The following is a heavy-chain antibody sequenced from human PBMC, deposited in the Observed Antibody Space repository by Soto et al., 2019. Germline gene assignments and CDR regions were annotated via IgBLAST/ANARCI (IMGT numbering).Heavy chain of an antibody. CDR1: GDTFTSYY. J-gene: IGHJ4*02. D-gene: IGHD2-21*02. V-gene: IGHV1-46*01. CDR2: INPSGGST. Sequence: ASLKVSCKSSGDTFTSYYMHWVRQAPGQGLEWMGIINPSGGSTSYAQKFQGRVTMTRDTSTSTVYMELSSLRSEDTAVYYCARDLFSAVVTLPDYGGQGTLVTVSS. CDR3: ARDLFSAVVTLPDY.